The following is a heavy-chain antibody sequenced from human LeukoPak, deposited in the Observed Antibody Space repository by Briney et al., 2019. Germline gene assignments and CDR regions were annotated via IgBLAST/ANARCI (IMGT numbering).Heavy chain of an antibody. Sequence: NSSETLSLTCTVPGGSISSPPYDWGWIRQPPGKGLEYIGSISSSGNTYYNASLQSRVTISVDASKNQFSLKLGSVTAADTAVYFCARHLSQGDGDERGFDNWGQGTLVTVSS. V-gene: IGHV4-39*01. J-gene: IGHJ4*02. D-gene: IGHD5-24*01. CDR2: ISSSGNT. CDR3: ARHLSQGDGDERGFDN. CDR1: GGSISSPPYD.